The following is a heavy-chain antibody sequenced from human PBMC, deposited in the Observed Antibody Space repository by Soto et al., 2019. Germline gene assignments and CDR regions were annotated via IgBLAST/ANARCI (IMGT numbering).Heavy chain of an antibody. D-gene: IGHD4-4*01. CDR1: GFRFSDSW. Sequence: EVQLVESGGGLVQPGGSLSLSCTASGFRFSDSWMTWVRQAPGTGLEWVARIKTEESEKKNADSVKGRFSISRDNANNSMSLQMDRLRGQDTALYYSMRVVSNYAYWGQGTLAT. J-gene: IGHJ4*02. V-gene: IGHV3-7*01. CDR2: IKTEESEK. CDR3: MRVVSNYAY.